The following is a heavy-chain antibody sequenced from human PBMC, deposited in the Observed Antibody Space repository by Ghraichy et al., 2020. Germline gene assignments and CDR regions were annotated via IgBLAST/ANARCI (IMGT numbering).Heavy chain of an antibody. CDR2: INHSGST. CDR3: ARGSQYYDFWSGIQSPKYFQH. D-gene: IGHD3-3*01. J-gene: IGHJ1*01. Sequence: SETLSLTCAVYGGSFSGYYWSWIRQPPGKGLEWIGEINHSGSTNYNPSLKSRVTISVDTSKNQFSLKLSSVTAADTAVYYCARGSQYYDFWSGIQSPKYFQHWGQGTLVTVSS. V-gene: IGHV4-34*01. CDR1: GGSFSGYY.